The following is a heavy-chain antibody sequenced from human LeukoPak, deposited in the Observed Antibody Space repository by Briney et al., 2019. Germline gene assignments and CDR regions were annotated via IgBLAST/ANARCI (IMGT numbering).Heavy chain of an antibody. CDR1: GGTFSSYA. V-gene: IGHV1-69*13. Sequence: GASVKVSCKASGGTFSSYAISWVRQAPGQGLEWMGGIIPIFGTANYAQKFQGRVTITADESTSTAYMELSSLRSEDTAVYYCARVPLVNDYVWGSYRDYYYYYYMDVWGKGTTVTISS. D-gene: IGHD3-16*02. J-gene: IGHJ6*03. CDR3: ARVPLVNDYVWGSYRDYYYYYYMDV. CDR2: IIPIFGTA.